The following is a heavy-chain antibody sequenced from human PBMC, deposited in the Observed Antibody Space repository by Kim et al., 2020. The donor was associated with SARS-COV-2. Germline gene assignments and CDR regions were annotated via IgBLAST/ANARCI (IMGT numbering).Heavy chain of an antibody. V-gene: IGHV4-34*01. CDR1: GGSFSGYY. CDR3: ASLGYGGAYYDILTGSSRGVRDY. D-gene: IGHD3-9*01. CDR2: INHSGST. Sequence: SETLSLTCAVYGGSFSGYYWSWIRQPPGKGLEWIGEINHSGSTNYNPSLKSRVTISVDTSKNQFSLKLSSVTAADTAVYYCASLGYGGAYYDILTGSSRGVRDYWGQGTLVTVSS. J-gene: IGHJ4*02.